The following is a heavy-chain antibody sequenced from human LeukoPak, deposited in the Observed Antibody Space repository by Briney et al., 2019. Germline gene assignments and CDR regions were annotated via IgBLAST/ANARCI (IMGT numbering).Heavy chain of an antibody. CDR1: GGSISSSSYY. Sequence: SETLSLTCTVSGGSISSSSYYWGWIRQPPGKGLEWIGSIYYSGSTYYNPSLKSRVTISGDTSKNQFSLKLSSVTAADTAVYYCARRGLLSVATSSFDYWGQGTLVTVSS. V-gene: IGHV4-39*01. J-gene: IGHJ4*02. CDR3: ARRGLLSVATSSFDY. D-gene: IGHD5-12*01. CDR2: IYYSGST.